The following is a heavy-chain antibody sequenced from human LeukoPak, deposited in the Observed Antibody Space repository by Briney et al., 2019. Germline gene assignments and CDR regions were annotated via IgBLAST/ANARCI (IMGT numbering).Heavy chain of an antibody. D-gene: IGHD3-10*01. CDR1: GYTFTSYG. CDR2: IIAYNGNT. CDR3: ARGYYGSGSLDAFDI. V-gene: IGHV1-18*01. Sequence: ASVKVSCKASGYTFTSYGISWVRQAPGQGLEWMGWIIAYNGNTNYAQKLQGRVTMTTDTSTSTAYMELRSLRSDDTAVYYCARGYYGSGSLDAFDIWGQGTMVTVSS. J-gene: IGHJ3*02.